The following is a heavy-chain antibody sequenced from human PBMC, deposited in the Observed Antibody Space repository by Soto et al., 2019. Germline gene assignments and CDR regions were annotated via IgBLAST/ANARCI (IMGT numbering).Heavy chain of an antibody. D-gene: IGHD5-18*01. Sequence: ASVKVSCKASGYTFTSYGISWVRQAPGQGLEWMGWISAYNGNTNHAQKLQGRVTLTTDTSTRTAYMELRSLRSDDTAVYYCARGGRKESGYSYGTAYYYYGMDVWGQGTTVTVSS. CDR2: ISAYNGNT. V-gene: IGHV1-18*01. CDR3: ARGGRKESGYSYGTAYYYYGMDV. J-gene: IGHJ6*02. CDR1: GYTFTSYG.